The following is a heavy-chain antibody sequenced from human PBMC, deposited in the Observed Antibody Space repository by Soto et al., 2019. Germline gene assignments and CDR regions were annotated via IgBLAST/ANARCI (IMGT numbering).Heavy chain of an antibody. CDR2: ISSSGSTI. CDR1: GFTFSSYE. CDR3: ARGITTVTTFRYFDY. V-gene: IGHV3-48*03. J-gene: IGHJ4*02. Sequence: EVQLVESGGGLVQPGGSLRLSCAASGFTFSSYEMNWVRQAPGKGLEWVSYISSSGSTIYYADSVKGRFTISRDNAKNSLYLQMNSLRAEDTAVYYCARGITTVTTFRYFDYWGQGTLVTVSS. D-gene: IGHD4-17*01.